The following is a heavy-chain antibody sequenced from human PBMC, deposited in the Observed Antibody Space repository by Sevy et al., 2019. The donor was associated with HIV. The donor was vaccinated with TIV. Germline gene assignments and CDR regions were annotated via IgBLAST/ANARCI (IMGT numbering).Heavy chain of an antibody. D-gene: IGHD3-22*01. CDR3: AKDVVGGYYDSSGYSDH. Sequence: GGSLRLSCVASGFTFRSFSMHWVRQAPGKGLEWVAAIWYDGRTERYADSVQGRFTISIDNSKKTLYLQMNSLRAEDTAVYYCAKDVVGGYYDSSGYSDHWGQGTLVTVSS. V-gene: IGHV3-33*06. CDR1: GFTFRSFS. J-gene: IGHJ4*02. CDR2: IWYDGRTE.